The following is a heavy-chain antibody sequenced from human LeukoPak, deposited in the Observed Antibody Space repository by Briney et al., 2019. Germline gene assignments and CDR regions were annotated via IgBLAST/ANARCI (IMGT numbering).Heavy chain of an antibody. Sequence: PGGSLRLSCAASGFTFSTYGMHWVRQAPGKGLEWVAVISYDGSNKYYADSVKGRFTISRDNSKNTLYLQINSLRAEDTAVYYCAGGQGWLLDYWGQGTLVTVSS. J-gene: IGHJ4*02. CDR2: ISYDGSNK. V-gene: IGHV3-30*03. D-gene: IGHD2-15*01. CDR1: GFTFSTYG. CDR3: AGGQGWLLDY.